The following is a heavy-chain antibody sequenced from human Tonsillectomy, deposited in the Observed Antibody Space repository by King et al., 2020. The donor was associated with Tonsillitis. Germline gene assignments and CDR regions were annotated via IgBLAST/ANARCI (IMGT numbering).Heavy chain of an antibody. CDR1: GFIFDDYA. V-gene: IGHV3-43D*03. CDR2: ISWDGART. Sequence: VQLVESGGVVVQPGGSLRISCAASGFIFDDYAMNWVRQASGKGLEWVSLISWDGARTYYAESVKGRFPIYRDNSKNSLYLQMSSRRAEDTALYYCAKDFGLAVAVMGFFYPWSQGTLVTVSS. D-gene: IGHD6-19*01. J-gene: IGHJ5*02. CDR3: AKDFGLAVAVMGFFYP.